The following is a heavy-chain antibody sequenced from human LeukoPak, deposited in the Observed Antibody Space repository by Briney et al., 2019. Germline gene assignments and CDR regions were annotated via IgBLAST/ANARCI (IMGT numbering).Heavy chain of an antibody. CDR2: INTNTENP. J-gene: IGHJ4*02. Sequence: ASEKVSCKASGYTFTSYAMNWVRQAPGQGLEWMGWINTNTENPTYAQGFTGRFVFSLDTSVSTAYLQISSLKAEDTAVYYCARVGAAVSYKTDFDYWGQGTLVTVSS. CDR3: ARVGAAVSYKTDFDY. D-gene: IGHD1-1*01. CDR1: GYTFTSYA. V-gene: IGHV7-4-1*02.